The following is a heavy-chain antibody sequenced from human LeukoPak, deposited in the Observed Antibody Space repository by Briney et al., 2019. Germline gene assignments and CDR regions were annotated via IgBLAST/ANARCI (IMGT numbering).Heavy chain of an antibody. CDR3: AKSGAGYGDFWYFDY. Sequence: PGGSLRLSCAASGFTFSSYSMNWVRQAPGKGLEWVSSISSSSSYIYYADSVKGRFTISRDNSKNTLYLQMNSLRAEDTAAYYCAKSGAGYGDFWYFDYWGQGTLLTVSS. D-gene: IGHD2-21*02. CDR1: GFTFSSYS. CDR2: ISSSSSYI. V-gene: IGHV3-21*04. J-gene: IGHJ4*02.